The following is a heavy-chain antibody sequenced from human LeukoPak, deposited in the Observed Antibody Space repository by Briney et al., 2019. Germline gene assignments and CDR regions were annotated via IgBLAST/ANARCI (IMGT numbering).Heavy chain of an antibody. CDR1: GYTFTGYY. CDR2: INPNSGGT. V-gene: IGHV1-2*02. D-gene: IGHD3-3*01. CDR3: AREYYDFWSGYYQGALDY. Sequence: RASVKVSCKASGYTFTGYYMHWVRQAPGQGLEWMGWINPNSGGTNYAQKFQGRVTMTRDTSISTAYMELSRLRSDDTAVYYCAREYYDFWSGYYQGALDYWGQGTLVTVSS. J-gene: IGHJ4*02.